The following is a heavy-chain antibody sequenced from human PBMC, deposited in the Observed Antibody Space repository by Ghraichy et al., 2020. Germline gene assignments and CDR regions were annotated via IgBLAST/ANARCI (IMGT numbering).Heavy chain of an antibody. CDR1: GGSFSGYY. D-gene: IGHD2-8*02. Sequence: SETLSLTCAVYGGSFSGYYWSWIRQPPGKGLEWIGEINHSGSTNYNPSLKSRVTISVDTSKNQFSLMLSSVTAADTAVYYCARGLVGYFQHWGQGTLVTVSS. CDR3: ARGLVGYFQH. CDR2: INHSGST. J-gene: IGHJ1*01. V-gene: IGHV4-34*01.